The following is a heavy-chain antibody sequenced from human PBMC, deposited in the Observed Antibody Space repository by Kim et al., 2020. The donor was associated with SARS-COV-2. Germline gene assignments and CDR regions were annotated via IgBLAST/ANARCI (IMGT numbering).Heavy chain of an antibody. Sequence: ASVKVSCKASGYTFTSYAMNWVRQAPGQGLEWMGWINTNTGNPTYAQGFTGRFVFSLDTSVSTAYLQISSLKAEDTAVYYCARAPFTIFGVVIPQRPNFDYWGQGTLVTVSS. J-gene: IGHJ4*02. CDR1: GYTFTSYA. V-gene: IGHV7-4-1*02. D-gene: IGHD3-3*01. CDR2: INTNTGNP. CDR3: ARAPFTIFGVVIPQRPNFDY.